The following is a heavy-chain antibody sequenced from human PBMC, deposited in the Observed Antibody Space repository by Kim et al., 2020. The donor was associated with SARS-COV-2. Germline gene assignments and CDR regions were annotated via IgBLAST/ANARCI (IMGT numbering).Heavy chain of an antibody. D-gene: IGHD2-21*02. J-gene: IGHJ6*02. CDR3: ARDLGDPGYYYYGMDV. V-gene: IGHV1-2*02. CDR2: INPNSGGT. Sequence: ASVKVSCKASGYTFTGYYMHWVRQAPGQGLEWMGWINPNSGGTNYAQKFQGRVTMTRDTSISTAYMELSRLRSDDTAVYYCARDLGDPGYYYYGMDVWGQGTTVTVSS. CDR1: GYTFTGYY.